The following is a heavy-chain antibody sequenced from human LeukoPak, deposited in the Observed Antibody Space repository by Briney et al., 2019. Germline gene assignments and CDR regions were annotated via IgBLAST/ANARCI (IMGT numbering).Heavy chain of an antibody. CDR3: AKNGDRGAYCTGGTCYPYFYYYMDV. J-gene: IGHJ6*03. Sequence: GGSLRLSCAASGFTFSSHEMNWVRQAPGKGLEWVSSISSTGGTTYYADSVKGRFTISRDNSKNTLYLQMNSLRAEDTAIYYCAKNGDRGAYCTGGTCYPYFYYYMDVWGKGTTVTI. CDR2: ISSTGGTT. CDR1: GFTFSSHE. V-gene: IGHV3-23*01. D-gene: IGHD2-15*01.